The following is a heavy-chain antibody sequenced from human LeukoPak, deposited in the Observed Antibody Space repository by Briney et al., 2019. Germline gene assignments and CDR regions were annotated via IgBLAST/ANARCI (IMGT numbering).Heavy chain of an antibody. V-gene: IGHV3-7*01. D-gene: IGHD3-10*01. CDR1: GFSFSNYW. CDR3: VSAIRGSPIDY. J-gene: IGHJ4*02. CDR2: IETDGSET. Sequence: RGSLRLSCAASGFSFSNYWMGWVRQAPGKGLACVANIETDGSETYYVDSVKGRFTISRDNAKNSLFLQMNSLRAEDTAIYYCVSAIRGSPIDYWGQGTLVSVPS.